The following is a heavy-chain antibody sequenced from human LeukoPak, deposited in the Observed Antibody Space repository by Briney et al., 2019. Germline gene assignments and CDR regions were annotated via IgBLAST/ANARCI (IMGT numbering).Heavy chain of an antibody. CDR1: GGSFSGYY. J-gene: IGHJ5*02. D-gene: IGHD4-17*01. Sequence: SETLSLTCAVYGGSFSGYYWSWIRQPPGKGLEWIGEINHSGNTSYNPSLKSRVTMSVDTSKSQFSLKLSSVTAADSAVYYCARELSVTTAFDNWFDPWGQGTLVTVSS. V-gene: IGHV4-34*01. CDR3: ARELSVTTAFDNWFDP. CDR2: INHSGNT.